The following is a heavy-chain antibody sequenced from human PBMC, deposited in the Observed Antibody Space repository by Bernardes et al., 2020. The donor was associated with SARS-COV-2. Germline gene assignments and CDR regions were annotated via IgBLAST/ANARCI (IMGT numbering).Heavy chain of an antibody. CDR3: ARGYEDCGGGSCYTSDWFDP. CDR2: INHSGST. D-gene: IGHD2-15*01. V-gene: IGHV4-34*01. Sequence: ETLSLTCAVYGGSFSGYYWSWIRQPPGKGLEWIGEINHSGSTNYSPSLKSRLIILVDTSKNQFSLKLSSVAAADTAVYYCARGYEDCGGGSCYTSDWFDPWGQGTLVTVSS. CDR1: GGSFSGYY. J-gene: IGHJ5*02.